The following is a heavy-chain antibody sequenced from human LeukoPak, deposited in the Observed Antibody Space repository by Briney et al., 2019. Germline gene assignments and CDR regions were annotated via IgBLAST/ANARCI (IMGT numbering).Heavy chain of an antibody. CDR1: GFTFSSYG. V-gene: IGHV3-30*02. CDR2: MRYDGSNK. Sequence: PGGSLRLSCAASGFTFSSYGMHWVRQAPGKGLEWVAFMRYDGSNKYYADSVKGRFTISRDNSKNTLYLQMNSLRAEDTAVYYCAKDPGYCSSTSCYRNWFDPWGQGTLVTVSS. CDR3: AKDPGYCSSTSCYRNWFDP. D-gene: IGHD2-2*01. J-gene: IGHJ5*02.